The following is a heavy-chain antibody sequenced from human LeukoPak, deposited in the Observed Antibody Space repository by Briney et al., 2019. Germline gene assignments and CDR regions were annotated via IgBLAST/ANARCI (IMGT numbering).Heavy chain of an antibody. J-gene: IGHJ4*02. CDR2: ISSRSSYI. D-gene: IGHD7-27*01. V-gene: IGHV3-21*01. Sequence: GGSLRLSCAASGFTFSTYSMNWVRQAPGKGLEWVSSISSRSSYIYYADSMKGRFITSRDNAKSSLYLQMNSLRAEDTALYYCGRGHWGLDYWGQGALVTVSS. CDR1: GFTFSTYS. CDR3: GRGHWGLDY.